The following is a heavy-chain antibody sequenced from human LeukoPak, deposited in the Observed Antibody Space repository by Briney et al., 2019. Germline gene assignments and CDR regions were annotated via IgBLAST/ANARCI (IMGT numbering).Heavy chain of an antibody. CDR1: GYPLTELS. J-gene: IGHJ4*02. Sequence: ASLKVSCKVSGYPLTELSIHWVRQAPGQGLEWMGGFDPEDGETVSAQKFQGRVTMTEDTSTDTAYMELSILRSDDTAVYYCARDDSGSYQDIYFEYWGQGTLVTVSS. CDR2: FDPEDGET. V-gene: IGHV1-24*01. CDR3: ARDDSGSYQDIYFEY. D-gene: IGHD1-26*01.